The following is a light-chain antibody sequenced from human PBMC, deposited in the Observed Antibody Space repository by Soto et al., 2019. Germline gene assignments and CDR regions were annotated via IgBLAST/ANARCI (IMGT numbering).Light chain of an antibody. CDR3: QQYDTFPLT. CDR1: QDITNY. J-gene: IGKJ5*01. Sequence: DIQMTQSPSSLSASVGDRVTIICQASQDITNYLNWYQQKSGKAPNLLIRDSSNLETGVPSRFSGSGTGTYFSFTISSLQPEDISTYYCQQYDTFPLTFGQGTRLEIK. V-gene: IGKV1-33*01. CDR2: DSS.